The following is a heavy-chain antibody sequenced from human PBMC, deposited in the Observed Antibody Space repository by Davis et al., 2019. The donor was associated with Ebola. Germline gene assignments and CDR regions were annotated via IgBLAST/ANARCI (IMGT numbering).Heavy chain of an antibody. D-gene: IGHD1-1*01. CDR3: GGDPNWESGS. CDR1: GFSFSRTD. CDR2: INGGGGDT. Sequence: GESLKISCAASGFSFSRTDMNWFRQAPGRGPEWVSNINGGGGDTNYADSVKGRFTISRDNSKNTLYLQMDSLRIEDTAQYYCGGDPNWESGSRGQGALVSVSS. V-gene: IGHV3-23*01. J-gene: IGHJ4*02.